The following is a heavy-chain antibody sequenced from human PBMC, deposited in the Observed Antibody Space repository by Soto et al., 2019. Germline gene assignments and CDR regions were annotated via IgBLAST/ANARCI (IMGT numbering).Heavy chain of an antibody. J-gene: IGHJ4*02. CDR2: INAGNGNT. V-gene: IGHV1-3*01. CDR3: ARDSSGRGLTKIDY. D-gene: IGHD4-4*01. CDR1: GYTFTSYD. Sequence: ASVKVSCKASGYTFTSYDMHWVRQAPGQRLEWMGWINAGNGNTKYSQKFQGRFTISRDNARNALYLEMNSLRVEDTAVYYCARDSSGRGLTKIDYWGQGTQVTVSS.